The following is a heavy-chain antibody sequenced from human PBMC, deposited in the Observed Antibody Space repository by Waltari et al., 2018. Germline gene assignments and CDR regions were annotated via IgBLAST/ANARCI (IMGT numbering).Heavy chain of an antibody. CDR1: GFTVSSNY. CDR2: IYSGGST. D-gene: IGHD3-10*01. V-gene: IGHV3-66*03. J-gene: IGHJ4*02. CDR3: AKDPVLLWFGEPPDY. Sequence: EVQLVESGGGLIQPGGSLRLSCAASGFTVSSNYMSWVRQAPGKGLEWVSVIYSGGSTYYADSVKGRFTISRDNSKNTLYLQMNSLRAEDTAMYYCAKDPVLLWFGEPPDYWGQGTLVTVSS.